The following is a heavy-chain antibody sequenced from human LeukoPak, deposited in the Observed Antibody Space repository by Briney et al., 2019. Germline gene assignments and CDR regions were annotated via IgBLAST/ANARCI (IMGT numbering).Heavy chain of an antibody. D-gene: IGHD3-10*01. J-gene: IGHJ6*03. CDR3: ARHVSHYYVSGSYRRVYYMDV. Sequence: SETLSLTCAVYGGSFSGYYWSWIRQPPGKGLEWIGEINHSGITKYNPSLTSRVTLSVDTSKNQFSLSLSSVTAADTAVYYCARHVSHYYVSGSYRRVYYMDVWGKGTTVTISS. CDR2: INHSGIT. CDR1: GGSFSGYY. V-gene: IGHV4-34*01.